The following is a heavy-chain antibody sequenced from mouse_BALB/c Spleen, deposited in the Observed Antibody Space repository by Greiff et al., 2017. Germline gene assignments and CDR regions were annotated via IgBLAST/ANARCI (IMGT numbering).Heavy chain of an antibody. CDR2: ISSGSSTI. D-gene: IGHD2-1*01. Sequence: EVKVVESGGGLVQPGGSRKLSCAASGFTFSSFGMHWVRQAPEKGLEWVAYISSGSSTIYYADTVKGRFTISRDNPKNTLFLQMTSLRSEDTAMYYCARTSLLPGDYWGQGTTLTVSS. CDR1: GFTFSSFG. V-gene: IGHV5-17*02. J-gene: IGHJ2*01. CDR3: ARTSLLPGDY.